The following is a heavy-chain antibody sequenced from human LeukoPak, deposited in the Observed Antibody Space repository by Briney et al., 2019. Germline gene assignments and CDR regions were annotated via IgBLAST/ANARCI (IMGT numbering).Heavy chain of an antibody. Sequence: SETLSLTCTVSGGSIGSYYWNWIRQPPGKSKEWIGYIHYSGSNNHNPSLKSRVTISVDTSKNQFSLKLSSVTAADTAVYYCARDGVAGGFDYWGQGTLVTVSS. J-gene: IGHJ4*02. D-gene: IGHD6-19*01. CDR1: GGSIGSYY. CDR2: IHYSGSN. CDR3: ARDGVAGGFDY. V-gene: IGHV4-59*01.